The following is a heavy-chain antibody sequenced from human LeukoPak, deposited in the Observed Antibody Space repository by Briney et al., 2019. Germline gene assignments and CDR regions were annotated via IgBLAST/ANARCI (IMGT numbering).Heavy chain of an antibody. D-gene: IGHD2-2*03. J-gene: IGHJ4*02. CDR1: GIIFRDAW. CDR3: AKLDIVVVTGEYYFDY. V-gene: IGHV3-53*01. Sequence: GGSLRLSCVVSGIIFRDAWMNWVRQAPGKGLEWVSVIYSGGSTYYADSVKGRFTISRDNSKNTLYLQMNSLRAEDTAVYYCAKLDIVVVTGEYYFDYWGQGTLVTVSS. CDR2: IYSGGST.